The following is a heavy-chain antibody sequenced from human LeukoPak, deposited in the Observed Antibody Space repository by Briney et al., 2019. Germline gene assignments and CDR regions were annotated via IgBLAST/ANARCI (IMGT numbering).Heavy chain of an antibody. CDR2: ISSSGSTI. J-gene: IGHJ4*02. Sequence: QPGGSLRLSCAASGFTFSSYEMNWVRQAPGKGLEWVSYISSSGSTIYYADSVKGRFTISRDNSKNTLYLQMNSLRAEDTAVYYCAKVWHPYYFDYWGQGTLVTVSS. CDR3: AKVWHPYYFDY. V-gene: IGHV3-48*03. CDR1: GFTFSSYE.